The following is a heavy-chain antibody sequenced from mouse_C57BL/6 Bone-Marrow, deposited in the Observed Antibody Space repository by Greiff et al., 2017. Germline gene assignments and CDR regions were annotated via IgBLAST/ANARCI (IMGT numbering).Heavy chain of an antibody. CDR3: ARLIYYDKGFAY. CDR1: GYTFTDYY. V-gene: IGHV1-26*01. CDR2: INPNNGGT. Sequence: EVQLQQSGPELVKPGASVKISCKASGYTFTDYYMNWVKQSHGKSLEWIGDINPNNGGTSYNQKFKGKATLNVDKSSSTAYMELLSLTSEDSAVYYCARLIYYDKGFAYWGQGTLVTVSA. D-gene: IGHD2-4*01. J-gene: IGHJ3*01.